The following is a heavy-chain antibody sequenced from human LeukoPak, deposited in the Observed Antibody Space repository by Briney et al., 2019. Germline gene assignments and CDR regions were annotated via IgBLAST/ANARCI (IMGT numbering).Heavy chain of an antibody. V-gene: IGHV4-59*01. CDR3: ARVFDSGSQAYFYYMDV. CDR2: IYSSGST. J-gene: IGHJ6*03. D-gene: IGHD3-10*01. Sequence: SETLSLTCDVSVGSIRGYYWSGIRQSPEKGLEWIGYIYSSGSTNYNPSLKSRVTMSVDTSKNQLSLKVSSVTAADTAVYYCARVFDSGSQAYFYYMDVWGKGTTVIISS. CDR1: VGSIRGYY.